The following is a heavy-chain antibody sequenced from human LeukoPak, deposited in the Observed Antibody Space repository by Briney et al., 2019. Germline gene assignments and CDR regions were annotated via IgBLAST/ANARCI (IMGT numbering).Heavy chain of an antibody. CDR1: GFTLSSYT. CDR3: ARDGGGGYYFDSDSDAFDI. D-gene: IGHD1-26*01. J-gene: IGHJ3*02. CDR2: ISYDGSNK. Sequence: GGSLRLSCAASGFTLSSYTMHWVRQAPGKGLEWVTVISYDGSNKYYADSVKGRFTVSRDNSKNTLYLQMNSLRAEDTAVYYCARDGGGGYYFDSDSDAFDIWGQGTMVTVSS. V-gene: IGHV3-30-3*01.